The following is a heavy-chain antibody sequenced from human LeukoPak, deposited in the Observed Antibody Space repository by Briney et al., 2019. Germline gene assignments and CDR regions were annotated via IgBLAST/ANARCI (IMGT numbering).Heavy chain of an antibody. CDR2: INPSGGST. Sequence: ASVKVSCKASGYRFTGYYMHWVRQAPGQGLEWMGIINPSGGSTSYAQKFQGRVTMTRDMSTSTVYMELSSLRSEDTAVYYCARDGDYYDSSGYTDYWGQGTLVTVSS. D-gene: IGHD3-22*01. J-gene: IGHJ4*02. CDR3: ARDGDYYDSSGYTDY. CDR1: GYRFTGYY. V-gene: IGHV1-46*01.